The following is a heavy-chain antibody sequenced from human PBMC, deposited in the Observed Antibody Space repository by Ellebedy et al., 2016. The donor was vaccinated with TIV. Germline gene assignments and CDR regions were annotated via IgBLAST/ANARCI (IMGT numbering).Heavy chain of an antibody. V-gene: IGHV3-23*01. CDR2: FGVSGDTT. D-gene: IGHD3-16*01. CDR1: GFTFSNYA. J-gene: IGHJ4*02. Sequence: GESLKISCTASGFTFSNYAMSWVRQAPGKGLEWVSGFGVSGDTTYYADSVKGRFTISRDNAKNSLYLQMNSLRAEDTAVYYCAQRGADYWGQGTPVTVSS. CDR3: AQRGADY.